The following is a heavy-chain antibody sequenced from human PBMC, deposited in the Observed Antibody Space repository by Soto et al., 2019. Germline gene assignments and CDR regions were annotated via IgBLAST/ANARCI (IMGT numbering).Heavy chain of an antibody. CDR2: ISSSSSYI. CDR1: GFTFSSYS. D-gene: IGHD1-26*01. CDR3: AREPGWVEPPRGYYHGMDV. V-gene: IGHV3-21*01. J-gene: IGHJ6*02. Sequence: EVQLVESGGGLVKPGGSLRLSCAASGFTFSSYSMNWVRQAPGKGLEWVSSISSSSSYIYYADSVKGRFTISRDNAKNSLYLQMNSLRAEDTAVYYCAREPGWVEPPRGYYHGMDVWGQGTTVTVSS.